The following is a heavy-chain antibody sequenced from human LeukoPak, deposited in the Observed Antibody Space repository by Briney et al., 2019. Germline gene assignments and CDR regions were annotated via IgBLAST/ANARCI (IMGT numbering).Heavy chain of an antibody. CDR2: IIPIFGTA. CDR1: GYTFTSYY. Sequence: GASVTVSCKASGYTFTSYYMHWVRQAPGQGLEWMGGIIPIFGTANYAHKFQGRVTITADESTSTAYMELSSLRSEDTAVYYCARVGGYSSSWYDIDYWGQGTLVTVSS. CDR3: ARVGGYSSSWYDIDY. V-gene: IGHV1-69*01. D-gene: IGHD6-13*01. J-gene: IGHJ4*02.